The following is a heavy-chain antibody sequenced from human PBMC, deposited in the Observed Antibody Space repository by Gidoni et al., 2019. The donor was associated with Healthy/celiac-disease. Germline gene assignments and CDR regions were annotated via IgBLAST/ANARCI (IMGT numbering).Heavy chain of an antibody. CDR3: AREVGATTGGY. CDR1: GGSISSSSYY. D-gene: IGHD1-26*01. J-gene: IGHJ4*02. V-gene: IGHV4-39*02. Sequence: QLQLQESGPGLVKPSETLSLTCTVSGGSISSSSYYWGWIRQPPGKGLEWIGSIYYSGSTYYNPSLKSRVTISVDTSKNQFSLKLSSVTAADTAVYYCAREVGATTGGYWGQGTLVTVSS. CDR2: IYYSGST.